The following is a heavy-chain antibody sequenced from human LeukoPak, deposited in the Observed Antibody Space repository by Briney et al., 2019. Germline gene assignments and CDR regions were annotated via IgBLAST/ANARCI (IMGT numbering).Heavy chain of an antibody. J-gene: IGHJ4*02. CDR2: IRYDGSNK. V-gene: IGHV3-30*02. CDR1: GFTFSSYG. Sequence: PGGSLSLSCAASGFTFSSYGMHWVRQAPGKGLEWVAFIRYDGSNKYYADSVKGRFTISRDNSKNTLYLQMNSLRAEDTAVYYCAKDPYYYDSSGYYYYFDYWGQGTLVTVSS. D-gene: IGHD3-22*01. CDR3: AKDPYYYDSSGYYYYFDY.